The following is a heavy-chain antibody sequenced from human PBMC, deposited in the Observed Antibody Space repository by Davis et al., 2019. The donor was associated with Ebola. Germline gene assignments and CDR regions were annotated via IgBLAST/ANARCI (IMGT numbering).Heavy chain of an antibody. D-gene: IGHD6-19*01. J-gene: IGHJ3*02. CDR2: IYYSGST. CDR1: GGSISSSSYY. V-gene: IGHV4-61*05. CDR3: ARVCQRGAQWLVTNDAFDI. Sequence: PSETLSLTCTVSGGSISSSSYYWGWIRQPPGKGLEWIGYIYYSGSTNYNPSLKSRVTISVDTSKNQFSLKLSPVTAADTAVYYCARVCQRGAQWLVTNDAFDIWGQGTMVTVSS.